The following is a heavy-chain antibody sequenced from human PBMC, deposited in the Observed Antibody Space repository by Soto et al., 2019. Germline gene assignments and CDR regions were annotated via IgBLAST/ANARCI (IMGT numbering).Heavy chain of an antibody. V-gene: IGHV3-30-3*01. CDR2: LSYDGSNK. D-gene: IGHD6-19*01. Sequence: VQLVESGGGVVQPGRSLRLSCAASGLTFSTYSMHWVRQAPGKGLEWVAVLSYDGSNKYYAESVKGRLTISRDNSKNTVYVQMNRLRHEDTAVYFCARGSPAVGGKFYYTHMDVWGEGTTVTVSS. J-gene: IGHJ6*04. CDR1: GLTFSTYS. CDR3: ARGSPAVGGKFYYTHMDV.